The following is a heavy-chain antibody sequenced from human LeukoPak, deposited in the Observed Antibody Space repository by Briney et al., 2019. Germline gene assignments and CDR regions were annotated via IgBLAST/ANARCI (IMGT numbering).Heavy chain of an antibody. D-gene: IGHD3-16*01. CDR1: GFSFNSDW. CDR2: IKHDESEK. CDR3: TRRLDD. V-gene: IGHV3-7*01. J-gene: IGHJ4*02. Sequence: GGSLRLSCAASGFSFNSDWMGWVRQAPGKGLEWVANIKHDESEKNYLDSVKGRFTISRDNAQNSLYLQMNGLRVEDTAVYYCTRRLDDWGQGTLVTVSS.